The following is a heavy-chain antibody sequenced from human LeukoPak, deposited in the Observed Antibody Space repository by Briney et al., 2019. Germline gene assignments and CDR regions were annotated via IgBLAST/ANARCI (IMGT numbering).Heavy chain of an antibody. CDR3: AKPYDSSGFDY. J-gene: IGHJ4*02. V-gene: IGHV3-23*01. CDR1: GFTFSSYV. Sequence: GGSLRLSCAASGFTFSSYVMSWVRQAPGKGLEWVSSISGSGGSTYYADSVKGRFTISRDNSKNTLYLQMNSLRAEDTAVYYCAKPYDSSGFDYWGQGTLVTVSS. D-gene: IGHD3-22*01. CDR2: ISGSGGST.